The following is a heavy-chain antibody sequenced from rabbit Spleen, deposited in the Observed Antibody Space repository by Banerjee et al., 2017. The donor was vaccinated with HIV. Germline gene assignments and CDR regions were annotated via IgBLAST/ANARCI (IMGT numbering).Heavy chain of an antibody. Sequence: QEQLEESGGGLVKPEGSLTLTCKASGFSFSDRDVMCWVRQAPGKGLEWIACINSDTGKSVLASWAKGRLTISRISSTTVTLQMTSLTAADTATYFCAREDGDLPNYFNLWGPGTLVTVS. D-gene: IGHD2-1*01. CDR1: GFSFSDRDV. CDR3: AREDGDLPNYFNL. CDR2: INSDTGKS. V-gene: IGHV1S45*01. J-gene: IGHJ4*01.